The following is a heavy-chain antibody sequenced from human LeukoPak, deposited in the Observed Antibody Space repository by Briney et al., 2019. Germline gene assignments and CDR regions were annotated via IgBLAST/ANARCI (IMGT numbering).Heavy chain of an antibody. CDR1: GGSLSSYA. CDR2: FDPEDGET. CDR3: ATVSNGGSRLDFDY. V-gene: IGHV1-24*01. D-gene: IGHD2-8*01. Sequence: ASVKVSCKASGGSLSSYAISWVRQAPGQGLEWMGGFDPEDGETIYAQKFQGRVTMTEDTSTDTAYMELSSLRSEDTAVYYCATVSNGGSRLDFDYWGQGTLVTVSS. J-gene: IGHJ4*02.